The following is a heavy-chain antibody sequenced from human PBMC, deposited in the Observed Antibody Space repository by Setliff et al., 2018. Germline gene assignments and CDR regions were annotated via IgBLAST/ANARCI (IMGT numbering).Heavy chain of an antibody. CDR2: INWDGRTK. CDR1: GFTFSAHG. V-gene: IGHV3-20*04. Sequence: GGSLRFSCAASGFTFSAHGMNWVRQVPGKGLEWVSTINWDGRTKGYKDSVKGRFTISRDNSENTLYLQMNSLRAEDTAVYYCARNWATAQHYYYGMDVWGQGTTVTVSS. CDR3: ARNWATAQHYYYGMDV. D-gene: IGHD2-21*02. J-gene: IGHJ6*02.